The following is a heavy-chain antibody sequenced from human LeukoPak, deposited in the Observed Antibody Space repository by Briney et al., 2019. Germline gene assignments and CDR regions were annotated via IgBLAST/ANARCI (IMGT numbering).Heavy chain of an antibody. Sequence: PGGSLRLSCAASGFTFSSYSMKWVRQAPGKGLEWVSSISSSSSYIYYADSVKGRFTISRDNAKNSLYLQMNSLRAEDTAMYYCARVYGSGSYCPDYWGQGTLVTVSS. CDR1: GFTFSSYS. CDR3: ARVYGSGSYCPDY. V-gene: IGHV3-21*01. CDR2: ISSSSSYI. D-gene: IGHD3-10*01. J-gene: IGHJ4*02.